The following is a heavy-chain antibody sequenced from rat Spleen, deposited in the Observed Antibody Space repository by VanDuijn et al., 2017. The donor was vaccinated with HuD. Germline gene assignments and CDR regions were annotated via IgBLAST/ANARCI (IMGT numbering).Heavy chain of an antibody. V-gene: IGHV2-1*01. D-gene: IGHD4-3*01. CDR1: GFSLISNS. CDR3: ARDMNSGYYFDY. J-gene: IGHJ2*01. Sequence: QVQLKESGPGLVQPSQTLSLICTVSGFSLISNSVHWVRQPPGKGLEWMGRIQSGGSTDYNSALKSRLSISRDTSKSQVFVKLNSLQTEDTATYYCARDMNSGYYFDYWGQGVMVSVSS. CDR2: IQSGGST.